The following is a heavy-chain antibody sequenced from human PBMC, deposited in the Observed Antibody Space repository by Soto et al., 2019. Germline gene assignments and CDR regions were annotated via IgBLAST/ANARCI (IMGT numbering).Heavy chain of an antibody. CDR1: GFTFSSYG. J-gene: IGHJ4*02. CDR2: VSYDGRNE. CDR3: ARGNDYDSTSFDY. V-gene: IGHV3-30*03. Sequence: HPGGSLRLSCGASGFTFSSYGMHWVRQAPGKGLEWVAVVSYDGRNEYYADSVKGRFTISRDNTKNTVYLQVNSLRGEDAAVYFCARGNDYDSTSFDYWGQGTLVTVSS. D-gene: IGHD3-22*01.